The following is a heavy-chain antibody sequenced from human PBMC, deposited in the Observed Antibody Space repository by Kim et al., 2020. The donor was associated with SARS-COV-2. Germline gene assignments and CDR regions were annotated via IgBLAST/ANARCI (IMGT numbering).Heavy chain of an antibody. CDR3: AQDHPSDGWPTFDS. D-gene: IGHD6-19*01. CDR1: GFTFSRRA. Sequence: GGSLRLSCAASGFTFSRRAMSWVRQAPGKGLEWIASVNNGNNPYYAASVRGRFTVSRDNTKDTVYLQMNSLRAEDTALYYCAQDHPSDGWPTFDSWGQGT. J-gene: IGHJ4*02. V-gene: IGHV3-23*05. CDR2: VNNGNNP.